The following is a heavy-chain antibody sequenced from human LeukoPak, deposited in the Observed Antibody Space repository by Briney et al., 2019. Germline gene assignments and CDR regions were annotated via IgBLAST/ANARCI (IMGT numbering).Heavy chain of an antibody. V-gene: IGHV4-59*01. CDR3: ATVASGWYPDY. J-gene: IGHJ4*02. CDR2: IDSSGIT. Sequence: SETLSLTCTVSGGSISSFYYTWIRQPPGKGLEWIGYIDSSGITNYNSSLNSRVTISLDTSQNQFSLKLNSVTAADAAVYYCATVASGWYPDYWGQGALVTVAS. D-gene: IGHD6-19*01. CDR1: GGSISSFY.